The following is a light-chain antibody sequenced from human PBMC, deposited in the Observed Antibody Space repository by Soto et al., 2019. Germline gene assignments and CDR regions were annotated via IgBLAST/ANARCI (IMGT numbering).Light chain of an antibody. Sequence: EIVMTQSPATLSVSPGERATLSCRASQSVSSNLAWYQQKPGQAPRLLIYGASTRATGSPARFSGSRSGTEFTLTISSLQSEDFAVYYCHQYNNWPRTFGQGTKVEIK. V-gene: IGKV3-15*01. CDR2: GAS. CDR3: HQYNNWPRT. CDR1: QSVSSN. J-gene: IGKJ1*01.